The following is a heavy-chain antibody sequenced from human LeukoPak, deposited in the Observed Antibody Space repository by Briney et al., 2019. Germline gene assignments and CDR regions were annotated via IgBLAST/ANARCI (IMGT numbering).Heavy chain of an antibody. CDR3: ARSGKSSGYYPQGY. Sequence: GASVKVSCMASGYTFTSYGISWVRQAPGQGLEWMGWISAYNGNTNYAQKLQGRVTMTTDTSTSTAYMELRSLRSDDTAVYYCARSGKSSGYYPQGYWGQGTLVTVSS. CDR2: ISAYNGNT. V-gene: IGHV1-18*01. J-gene: IGHJ4*02. CDR1: GYTFTSYG. D-gene: IGHD3-22*01.